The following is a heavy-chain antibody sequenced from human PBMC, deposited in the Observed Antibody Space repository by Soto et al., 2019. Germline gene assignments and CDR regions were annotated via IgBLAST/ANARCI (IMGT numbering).Heavy chain of an antibody. CDR1: GYTFSDYY. J-gene: IGHJ6*02. CDR2: IDPGNGGT. D-gene: IGHD1-26*01. CDR3: ARSSGNNSHHYGLDV. V-gene: IGHV1-2*04. Sequence: QVQLVQSGAAVKKPGASVKVSCKASGYTFSDYYLHWVRQAPGQGLEWMGWIDPGNGGTNYAQKFQGWVTMTRDTSITTAYMELSRLTSDDTAVYFCARSSGNNSHHYGLDVWGQGTTVIVS.